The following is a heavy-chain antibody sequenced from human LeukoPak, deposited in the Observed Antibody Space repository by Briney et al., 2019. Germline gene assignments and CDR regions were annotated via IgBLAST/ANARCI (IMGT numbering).Heavy chain of an antibody. J-gene: IGHJ6*02. CDR3: AKDYGRYGSGSHSGMDV. Sequence: GGSLRLSCAASGFTFSSYGMNCVRQAPGKGLEWVAFIRYDGSHKYYGDSVKGRFTMSRDNSKNTLYLQMNSLRAEDTAVYYCAKDYGRYGSGSHSGMDVWGQGTTVTVSS. D-gene: IGHD3-10*01. CDR1: GFTFSSYG. CDR2: IRYDGSHK. V-gene: IGHV3-30*02.